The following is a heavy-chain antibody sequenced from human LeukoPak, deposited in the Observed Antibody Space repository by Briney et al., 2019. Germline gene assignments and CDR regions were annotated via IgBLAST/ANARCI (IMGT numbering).Heavy chain of an antibody. J-gene: IGHJ4*02. D-gene: IGHD5-18*01. CDR3: ASRRYISASDY. CDR1: GFTVSSNY. Sequence: GGSLRLSCAASGFTVSSNYMSWVRQAPGKGLEWVSVIYSGGSTYYADSVKGRFTISRDNSKNTLYLQMNSLRAEDTAVYYCASRRYISASDYWGQGTLVTVSS. V-gene: IGHV3-53*01. CDR2: IYSGGST.